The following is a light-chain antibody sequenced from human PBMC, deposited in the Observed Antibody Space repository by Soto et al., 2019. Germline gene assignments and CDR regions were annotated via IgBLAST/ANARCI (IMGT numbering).Light chain of an antibody. V-gene: IGLV2-8*01. Sequence: QSALTQPPSASGSPGQSVTIPCTGTSSDVGGYNQISWYQQHPGKAPKLMIYEDSKRPSGVPDRFSGSRSGNTASLTVSGLQAEDEADYYCSAYEGTNNVVFGGGTKLTVL. CDR2: EDS. CDR3: SAYEGTNNVV. CDR1: SSDVGGYNQ. J-gene: IGLJ2*01.